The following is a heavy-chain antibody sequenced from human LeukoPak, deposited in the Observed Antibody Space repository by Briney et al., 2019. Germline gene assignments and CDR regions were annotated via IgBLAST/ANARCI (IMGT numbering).Heavy chain of an antibody. Sequence: SVKVSCKASGGTFSSYAISWVRRAPRQGLEWMGRIIPILGIANYAQKFQGRVTITADKSTSTAYMELSSLRSEDTAVYYCARDVYYDFWSGYYNFDYWGQGTLVTVSS. CDR2: IIPILGIA. V-gene: IGHV1-69*04. J-gene: IGHJ4*02. D-gene: IGHD3-3*01. CDR1: GGTFSSYA. CDR3: ARDVYYDFWSGYYNFDY.